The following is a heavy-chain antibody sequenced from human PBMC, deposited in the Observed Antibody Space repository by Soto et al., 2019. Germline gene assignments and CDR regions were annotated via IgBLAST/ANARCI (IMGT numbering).Heavy chain of an antibody. CDR3: ARGAYGDYEDYIDY. Sequence: PGGSLRLSCAASGFSVSSNYMSWVRQAPGKGLEWVSIIYSGGSTYYADSVKGRFTISRDNSKNTLYLQMNSLRAEDTAVYYCARGAYGDYEDYIDYWGQGTLVTVSS. D-gene: IGHD4-17*01. J-gene: IGHJ4*02. V-gene: IGHV3-66*01. CDR1: GFSVSSNY. CDR2: IYSGGST.